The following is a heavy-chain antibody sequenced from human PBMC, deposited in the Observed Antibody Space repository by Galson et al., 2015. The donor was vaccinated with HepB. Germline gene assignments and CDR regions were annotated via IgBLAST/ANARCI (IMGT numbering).Heavy chain of an antibody. CDR3: AKDSVAGSRKFDD. J-gene: IGHJ4*02. V-gene: IGHV3-23*01. CDR1: GFSFSTYA. CDR2: ITDTGDGT. D-gene: IGHD6-19*01. Sequence: SLRLSCAASGFSFSTYAMNWVRQAPGKGLEWVSGITDTGDGTFYADSAKGRFTVSRDNSRNTLYLQMNSLRVEDTAMYYRAKDSVAGSRKFDDWGQGTLVSVSS.